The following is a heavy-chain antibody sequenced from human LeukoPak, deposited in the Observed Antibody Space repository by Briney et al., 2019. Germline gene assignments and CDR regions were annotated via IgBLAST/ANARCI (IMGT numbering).Heavy chain of an antibody. J-gene: IGHJ3*02. CDR1: EMSFSAYY. CDR3: ARKSLHSSSLGAFDI. D-gene: IGHD3-22*01. Sequence: PSETLSLTCAVSEMSFSAYYWNWIRQPAGKGLEWIGRIFISGNTDYNPSLKSRVTMSVDTSKNQFSLKLTSVTAADTAMYYCARKSLHSSSLGAFDIWGRGTVVTVSS. CDR2: IFISGNT. V-gene: IGHV4-4*07.